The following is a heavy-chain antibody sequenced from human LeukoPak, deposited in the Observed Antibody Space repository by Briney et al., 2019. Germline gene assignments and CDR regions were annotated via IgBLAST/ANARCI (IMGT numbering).Heavy chain of an antibody. Sequence: SGGSLRLSCAASGFTFSSYAMSWVRQAPGKGLEWVSAISGSGGSTYYADSAKGRFTISRDNSKNTLYLQMNSLRAEDTAVYYCAIQLWPLRHYFDYWGQGTLVTVSS. V-gene: IGHV3-23*01. D-gene: IGHD5-18*01. CDR3: AIQLWPLRHYFDY. CDR2: ISGSGGST. J-gene: IGHJ4*02. CDR1: GFTFSSYA.